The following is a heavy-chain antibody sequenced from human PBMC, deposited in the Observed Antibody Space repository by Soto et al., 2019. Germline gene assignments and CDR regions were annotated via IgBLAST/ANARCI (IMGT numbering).Heavy chain of an antibody. CDR3: ARDGPPWDDWNYVYFDY. D-gene: IGHD1-7*01. J-gene: IGHJ4*02. CDR1: GFTFSSYA. V-gene: IGHV3-30-3*01. Sequence: QVQLVESGGGVVQPGRSLRLSCAASGFTFSSYAMHWVRQAPGKGLEWVAVISYDGSNKYYADSVKGRFTISRDNSKNTRYLQRNSLRAEDTAVYYCARDGPPWDDWNYVYFDYWGQGTLVTVSS. CDR2: ISYDGSNK.